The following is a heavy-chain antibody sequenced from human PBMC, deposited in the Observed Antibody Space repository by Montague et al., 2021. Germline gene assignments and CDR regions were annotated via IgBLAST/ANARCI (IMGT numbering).Heavy chain of an antibody. D-gene: IGHD6-13*01. V-gene: IGHV3-11*06. CDR2: IGTSSSFT. J-gene: IGHJ4*02. CDR1: GFTFNNYF. Sequence: SLRLSCAASGFTFNNYFMSWFRQAPGKGLEWVSYIGTSSSFTRYADSVKGRFTISRDNAMNSLYLQMTAVRGEDTAVYYCARVGLTVADGRIDYWGQGTLVAVSS. CDR3: ARVGLTVADGRIDY.